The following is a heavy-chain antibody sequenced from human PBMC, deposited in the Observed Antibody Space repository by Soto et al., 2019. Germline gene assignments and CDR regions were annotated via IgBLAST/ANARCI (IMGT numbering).Heavy chain of an antibody. CDR1: GFTFDDYA. V-gene: IGHV3-9*01. D-gene: IGHD5-18*01. CDR2: ISWNSGSI. CDR3: ASSITAMVNWFDP. Sequence: EVQLVESGEGLVQPGRSLRLSCAASGFTFDDYAMHWVRQAPGKGLEWVSGISWNSGSIGYADSVKGRFTISRDNAKNSLYLQMNSLRAEDTALYYCASSITAMVNWFDPWGQGTLVTVSS. J-gene: IGHJ5*02.